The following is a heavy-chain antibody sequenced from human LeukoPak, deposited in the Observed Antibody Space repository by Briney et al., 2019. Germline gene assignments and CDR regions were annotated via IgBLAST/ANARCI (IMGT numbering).Heavy chain of an antibody. CDR2: INPNSGGT. CDR3: ARGGPPPDSYYYHGR. D-gene: IGHD3-16*01. CDR1: VDTFTVSY. V-gene: IGHV1-2*02. J-gene: IGHJ6*03. Sequence: ASVKVSSKPSVDTFTVSYMRWGPQAPGQGLAWMGWINPNSGGTNYAQKFQGRVTMTRDTSISTAYMELSRLRSDDTAVYYCARGGPPPDSYYYHGRLGQRDHGHRLL.